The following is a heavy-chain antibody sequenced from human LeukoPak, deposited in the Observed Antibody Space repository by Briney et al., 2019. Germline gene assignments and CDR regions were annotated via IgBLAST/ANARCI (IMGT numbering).Heavy chain of an antibody. CDR3: ARGAAGTTPDYYYFGLDV. D-gene: IGHD1-7*01. Sequence: GESLKIPCKGSGYRFTDYWIGWVRQMPGKGLEWMGVIYPGDSDTRYSPSFEGQVTISADKSINPAHLQWSSLKASDTAMYYCARGAAGTTPDYYYFGLDVWGQGTTVRVSS. CDR2: IYPGDSDT. V-gene: IGHV5-51*01. J-gene: IGHJ6*02. CDR1: GYRFTDYW.